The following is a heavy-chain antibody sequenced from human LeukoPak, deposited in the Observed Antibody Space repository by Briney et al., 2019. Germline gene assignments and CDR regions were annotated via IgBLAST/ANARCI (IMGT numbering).Heavy chain of an antibody. J-gene: IGHJ4*02. CDR3: ARVGGSYNDFDY. V-gene: IGHV4-31*03. CDR1: GGSISSGGYY. Sequence: SETLSLTCTVSGGSISSGGYYWSWIRQHPGKGLEWIGYIYYSGSTYYNPSLKSRVTISVDTSKNQFSLKLGSVTAADTAVYYCARVGGSYNDFDYWGQGTLVTVSS. D-gene: IGHD1-26*01. CDR2: IYYSGST.